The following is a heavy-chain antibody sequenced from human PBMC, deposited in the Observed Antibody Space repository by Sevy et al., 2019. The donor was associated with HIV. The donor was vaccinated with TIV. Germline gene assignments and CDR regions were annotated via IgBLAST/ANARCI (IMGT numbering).Heavy chain of an antibody. V-gene: IGHV3-23*01. CDR2: ISGTGDYT. Sequence: GGSLRLSCAASGFTCSNFAMGWVRQAPGKGLDWISVISGTGDYTYYADSVKGRFTISRDNSKNTLFLQMNSLRAEDTAIFYCAKKMGGGSGMAFLVDYWGQGTLVTVSS. CDR3: AKKMGGGSGMAFLVDY. D-gene: IGHD5-18*01. CDR1: GFTCSNFA. J-gene: IGHJ4*02.